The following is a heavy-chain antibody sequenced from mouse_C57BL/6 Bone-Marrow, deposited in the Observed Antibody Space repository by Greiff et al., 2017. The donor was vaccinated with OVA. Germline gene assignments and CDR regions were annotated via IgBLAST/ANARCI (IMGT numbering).Heavy chain of an antibody. CDR2: IWTGGGT. J-gene: IGHJ4*01. V-gene: IGHV2-9-1*01. CDR1: GFSLTSYA. CDR3: ARGDYDGFYYAMDY. Sequence: VQRVESGPGLVAPSQSLSITCTVSGFSLTSYAISWVRQPPGKGLEWLGVIWTGGGTNYNSALKSRLSISKDNSKSQVFLKMNSLQTDDTARYYCARGDYDGFYYAMDYWGQGTSVTVSS. D-gene: IGHD2-4*01.